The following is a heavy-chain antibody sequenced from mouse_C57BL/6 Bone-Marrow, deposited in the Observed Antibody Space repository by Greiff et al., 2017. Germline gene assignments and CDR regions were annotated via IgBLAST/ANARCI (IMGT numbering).Heavy chain of an antibody. J-gene: IGHJ4*01. V-gene: IGHV3-8*01. CDR3: ARSPIYGGYYYAMDY. CDR2: ISYSGST. CDR1: GYSITSDY. D-gene: IGHD2-3*01. Sequence: EVKLMESGPGLAKPSQTLSLTCSVTGYSITSDYWNWFRKFPGNKLEYMGYISYSGSTYYNPSLKSRISITRYTSKNQYYLQLNSVTTEDTATYYWARSPIYGGYYYAMDYWGQGTSVTVSS.